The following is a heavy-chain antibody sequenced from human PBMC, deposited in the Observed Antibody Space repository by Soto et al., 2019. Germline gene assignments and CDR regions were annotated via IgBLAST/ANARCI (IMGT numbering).Heavy chain of an antibody. CDR3: AKNRGIIMIVES. CDR2: IGDGGETT. Sequence: PGGTLRLSCVVSGCSFSSYEMNWVRHAQGKALERLSAIGDGGETTYYADPVKGRFTISRDNSKNTLYLQMDSLRAEDTAVYYCAKNRGIIMIVESWGQGTLVTVSS. D-gene: IGHD3-22*01. CDR1: GCSFSSYE. J-gene: IGHJ4*02. V-gene: IGHV3-23*01.